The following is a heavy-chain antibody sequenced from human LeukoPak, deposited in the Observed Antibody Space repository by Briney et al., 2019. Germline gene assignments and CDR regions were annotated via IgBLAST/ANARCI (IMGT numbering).Heavy chain of an antibody. Sequence: GGSLRLSCAASGFTFSSYGMHWVRQAPGKGLEWVAFMLFDGSLTYHADSVKGRFTISRDNSKNTLFLHMNSLRGEDTAVYYCARDSPVLGISWYFDLWGRGTLVTVSS. J-gene: IGHJ2*01. D-gene: IGHD1-14*01. CDR3: ARDSPVLGISWYFDL. V-gene: IGHV3-33*08. CDR2: MLFDGSLT. CDR1: GFTFSSYG.